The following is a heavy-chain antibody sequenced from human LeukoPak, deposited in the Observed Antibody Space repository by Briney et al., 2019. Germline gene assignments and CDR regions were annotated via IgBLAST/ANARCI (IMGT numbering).Heavy chain of an antibody. V-gene: IGHV1-18*01. D-gene: IGHD6-13*01. CDR3: AREWTSRSGAAAGFP. CDR2: ISVYSGHT. CDR1: GYTFTSYD. J-gene: IGHJ5*02. Sequence: ASVKVSCKTSGYTFTSYDISWVRQAPGQGLEWMGWISVYSGHTNYAQKLQGRVTMTTDTSTSTAYMELRSLRSDDTAVYYCAREWTSRSGAAAGFPWGQGTLVTVSS.